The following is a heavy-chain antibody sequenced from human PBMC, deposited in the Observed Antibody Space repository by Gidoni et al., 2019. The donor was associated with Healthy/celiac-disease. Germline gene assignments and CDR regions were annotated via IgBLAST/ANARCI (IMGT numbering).Heavy chain of an antibody. Sequence: QLQLQESGPGLVKPSETLSLTCTVSGGSISSSSYYWGWIRQPPGKGLEWIGSIYYSGSTYYNPSLKSRVTISVDTSKNQFSLKLSSVTAADTAVYYCARDLGLADAFDIWGQGTMVTVSS. CDR3: ARDLGLADAFDI. D-gene: IGHD3-16*01. CDR2: IYYSGST. J-gene: IGHJ3*02. CDR1: GGSISSSSYY. V-gene: IGHV4-39*01.